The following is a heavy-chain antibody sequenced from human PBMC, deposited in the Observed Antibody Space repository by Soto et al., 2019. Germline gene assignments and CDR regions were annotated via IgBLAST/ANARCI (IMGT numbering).Heavy chain of an antibody. CDR1: GYTFSDYY. CDR2: INPNSGGT. D-gene: IGHD6-19*01. CDR3: ARRSSGWSDY. Sequence: QVQLVQSGAEVKKPGASVKVSCKASGYTFSDYYMHWVRQAPGQGLEWMGWINPNSGGTNYAQKFQGRVTMTRDTSISTAYMELTSLTSDDTAMYYCARRSSGWSDYWGQGTLVTVS. V-gene: IGHV1-2*02. J-gene: IGHJ4*02.